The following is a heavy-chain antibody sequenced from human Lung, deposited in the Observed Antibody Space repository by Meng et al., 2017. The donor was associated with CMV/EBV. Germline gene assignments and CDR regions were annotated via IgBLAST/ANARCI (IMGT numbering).Heavy chain of an antibody. D-gene: IGHD3-16*01. CDR3: ARAYGSSGFGG. J-gene: IGHJ4*02. CDR1: GFTFSSYW. Sequence: GGSXRLXCAASGFTFSSYWLHWVRQAPGKGLVWVSRINSDGSSTSYADSVKGRFTISRDNAKNTLYLQRNSPKAEGTTVCYCARAYGSSGFGGWGQGTLVTVSS. V-gene: IGHV3-74*01. CDR2: INSDGSST.